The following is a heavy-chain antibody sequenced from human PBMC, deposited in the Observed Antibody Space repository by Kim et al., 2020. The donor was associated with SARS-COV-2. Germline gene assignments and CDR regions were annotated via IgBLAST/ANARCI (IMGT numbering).Heavy chain of an antibody. CDR3: ARANSYGSNWFDP. D-gene: IGHD5-18*01. Sequence: SETLSLTCTVSGGSISSGGYYWSWIRQHPGKGLEWIGYIYYSGSTYYNPSLKSRVTISVDTSKNQFSLKLSSVTAADTAVYYCARANSYGSNWFDPWGQGTLVTVSS. J-gene: IGHJ5*02. V-gene: IGHV4-31*03. CDR1: GGSISSGGYY. CDR2: IYYSGST.